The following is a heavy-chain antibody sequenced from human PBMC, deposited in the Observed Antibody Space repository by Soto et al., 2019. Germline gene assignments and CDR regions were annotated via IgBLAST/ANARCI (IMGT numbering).Heavy chain of an antibody. CDR1: GGSFSGYY. Sequence: PSETLSLTCAVYGGSFSGYYWSWIRQPPGKGLEWIGEINHSGSTNYNPSLKSRVTISVDTSKNQFSLKLSSVTAADTAVYYCARQRMYYDFWSGYYKSYYYYMDVWGKGTTVT. CDR3: ARQRMYYDFWSGYYKSYYYYMDV. J-gene: IGHJ6*03. D-gene: IGHD3-3*01. CDR2: INHSGST. V-gene: IGHV4-34*01.